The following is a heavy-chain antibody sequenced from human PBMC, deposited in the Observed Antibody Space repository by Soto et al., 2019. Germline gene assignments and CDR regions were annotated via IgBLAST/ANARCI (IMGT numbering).Heavy chain of an antibody. CDR2: IIPILGIA. CDR3: ARDRYYYGSGPLDP. D-gene: IGHD3-10*01. J-gene: IGHJ5*02. V-gene: IGHV1-69*08. Sequence: QVQLVQSGAEVKKPGSSVKVSCKASGGTFSSYTISWVRQAPGQGLEWMGRIIPILGIANYAQKFQGRVTXXAXKXXSEADMELRSLRSEDTGVYYWARDRYYYGSGPLDPWGQGTLVTVSS. CDR1: GGTFSSYT.